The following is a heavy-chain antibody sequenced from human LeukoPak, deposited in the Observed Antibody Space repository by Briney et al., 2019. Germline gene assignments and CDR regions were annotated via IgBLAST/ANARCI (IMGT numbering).Heavy chain of an antibody. J-gene: IGHJ4*02. CDR2: IYYSGST. Sequence: PSETLSPTCTVSGGSISSYYWSWIRQPPGKGLEWIGYIYYSGSTNYNPSLKSRVTISVDTSKNQFSLKLSSVTAADTAVYYCASYSYYYDSSGYFDYWGQGTLVTVSS. D-gene: IGHD3-22*01. CDR3: ASYSYYYDSSGYFDY. V-gene: IGHV4-59*01. CDR1: GGSISSYY.